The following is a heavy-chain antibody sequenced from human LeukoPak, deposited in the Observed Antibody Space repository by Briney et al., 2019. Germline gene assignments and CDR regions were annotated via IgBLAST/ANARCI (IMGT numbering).Heavy chain of an antibody. J-gene: IGHJ6*03. V-gene: IGHV4-39*07. CDR2: IYYSRST. D-gene: IGHD2-2*01. CDR3: AREDGDIVVVPAALDYYYMDV. Sequence: SETLSLTCTVSGGSISSSSYYWGWIRQPPGKGLEWIGSIYYSRSTYYNPSLKSRVTMSVDTSKNQFSLKLSSVTAADTAVYYCAREDGDIVVVPAALDYYYMDVWGKGTTVTVSS. CDR1: GGSISSSSYY.